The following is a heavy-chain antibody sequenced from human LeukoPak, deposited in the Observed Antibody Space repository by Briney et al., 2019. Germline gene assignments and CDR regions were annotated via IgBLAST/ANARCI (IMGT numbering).Heavy chain of an antibody. Sequence: HPEGSLRLSCAASGFAFSSYWMSWVRQAPGKGLEWVANIKEDGSEKYYVDSVKGRFTISRDNAKNSLYLQMNSLRADDTAVYYCARVRVATTGRYDALNLWGQGTMVTVSS. CDR3: ARVRVATTGRYDALNL. CDR2: IKEDGSEK. J-gene: IGHJ3*01. D-gene: IGHD5-12*01. V-gene: IGHV3-7*01. CDR1: GFAFSSYW.